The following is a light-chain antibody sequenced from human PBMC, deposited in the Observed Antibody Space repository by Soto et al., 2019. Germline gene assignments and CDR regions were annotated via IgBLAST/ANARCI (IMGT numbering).Light chain of an antibody. CDR2: GPT. Sequence: EIVLTQSPATLSLSPGERATLSCRASQRVSSLLAWDQQKPGQAPRLLIEGPTNRAPGLPARYSGRGAGTDFTLTISSLVPDEFAVYYCQQLINWPRPFGQGTRVDI. CDR3: QQLINWPRP. V-gene: IGKV3-11*01. CDR1: QRVSSL. J-gene: IGKJ1*01.